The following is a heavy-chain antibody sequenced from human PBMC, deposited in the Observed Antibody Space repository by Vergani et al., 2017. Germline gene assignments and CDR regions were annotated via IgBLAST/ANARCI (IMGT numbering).Heavy chain of an antibody. CDR1: GFTFSDYY. D-gene: IGHD3-3*01. J-gene: IGHJ4*02. CDR3: ARTARFLEWLSLGDRLQKHFDY. Sequence: QVQLVESGGGLVKPGGSLRLSCAASGFTFSDYYMSWIRQAPGKGLEWVSYISSSGSTIYYADSVKGRFTISRDNAKNSLYLQMNSLRAEDTAVYYCARTARFLEWLSLGDRLQKHFDYWGQGTLVTVSS. V-gene: IGHV3-11*01. CDR2: ISSSGSTI.